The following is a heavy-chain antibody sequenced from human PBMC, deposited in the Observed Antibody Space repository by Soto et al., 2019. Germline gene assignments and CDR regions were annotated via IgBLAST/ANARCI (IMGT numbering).Heavy chain of an antibody. V-gene: IGHV3-48*01. J-gene: IGHJ4*02. CDR2: ISSSSSTI. Sequence: EVQLVESGGGLVQPGGSLRLSCAASGFTFSSYSMNWVRQAPGKGLEWVSYISSSSSTIYYADSVKGRFTISRDNAKNSLYLQMNSLRAEDTAVYYCARGRIAAAGRVLDYWGQGTLVTVSS. CDR1: GFTFSSYS. D-gene: IGHD6-13*01. CDR3: ARGRIAAAGRVLDY.